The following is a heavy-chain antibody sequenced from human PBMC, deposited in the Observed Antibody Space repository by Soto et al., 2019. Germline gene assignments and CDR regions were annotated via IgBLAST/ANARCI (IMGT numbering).Heavy chain of an antibody. D-gene: IGHD1-20*01. Sequence: PGGSLRLSCAASGFTFSSYWMSWVRQAPGKGLEWVANIKQDGSEKYYVDSVKGRFTISRDNAKNSLYLQMNSLRAEDTAVYYCARYWKYNWNDFYYFDYWGQGTLVTVSS. CDR2: IKQDGSEK. V-gene: IGHV3-7*05. J-gene: IGHJ4*02. CDR1: GFTFSSYW. CDR3: ARYWKYNWNDFYYFDY.